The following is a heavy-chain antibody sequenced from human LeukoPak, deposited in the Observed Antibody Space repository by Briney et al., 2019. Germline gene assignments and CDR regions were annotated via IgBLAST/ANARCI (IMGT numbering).Heavy chain of an antibody. V-gene: IGHV4-59*01. CDR3: ATLNYGGKSNDAFDI. J-gene: IGHJ3*02. D-gene: IGHD4-23*01. CDR2: IYYGGST. Sequence: PSETLSLTCTVSGGSISTYYWTWIRQPPGKGLEWIGYIYYGGSTNYNPSLKSRVTISADTSKNHFSLKVSAVTAAVTAVYYCATLNYGGKSNDAFDIWGQGTMVTVSS. CDR1: GGSISTYY.